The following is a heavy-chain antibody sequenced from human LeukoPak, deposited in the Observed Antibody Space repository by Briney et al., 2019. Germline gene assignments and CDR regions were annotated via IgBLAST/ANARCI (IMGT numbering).Heavy chain of an antibody. CDR2: IKHDGSEN. CDR1: GFSFSSYG. CDR3: ARIVTTWLDY. D-gene: IGHD2/OR15-2a*01. V-gene: IGHV3-7*01. J-gene: IGHJ4*02. Sequence: GGSLRLSCAASGFSFSSYGMTWVRQAPGKGLEWVATIKHDGSENYYVDSVRGRFTISRDNAKNSLFLQVNSLRAEDTAMYYCARIVTTWLDYWGQGTLLTVSS.